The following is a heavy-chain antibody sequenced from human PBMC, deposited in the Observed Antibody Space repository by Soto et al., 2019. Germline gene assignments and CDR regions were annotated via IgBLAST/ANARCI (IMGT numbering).Heavy chain of an antibody. CDR1: GYPFTHYG. V-gene: IGHV1-18*01. J-gene: IGHJ6*02. D-gene: IGHD3-10*01. Sequence: QVQLVQSGAEVKKPGASVKVSCKSSGYPFTHYGITWVRQAPGQGPEWMGWISPFNGNTNYGQTLQGRVTLTTDTPTSTVYLELRSLRSDDTAVYYRAREQSVDRSYYYGIDVWGQGTKVTVAS. CDR3: AREQSVDRSYYYGIDV. CDR2: ISPFNGNT.